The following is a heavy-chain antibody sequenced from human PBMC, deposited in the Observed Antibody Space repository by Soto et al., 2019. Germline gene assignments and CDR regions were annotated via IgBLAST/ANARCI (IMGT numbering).Heavy chain of an antibody. CDR2: ISIDGTGK. V-gene: IGHV3-30-3*01. Sequence: QVQLVESGGGVVQPGRSLRLSCAASGFSFNRYVMHWVRQAPGKGLEWVAAISIDGTGKWYADSVRGRFTLSRDNSINTLYLQMNDLRPEDTAFYSCARDGGASSNTIVEKHNYFEWWGQGTLVTVSS. CDR1: GFSFNRYV. J-gene: IGHJ4*02. D-gene: IGHD3-10*01. CDR3: ARDGGASSNTIVEKHNYFEW.